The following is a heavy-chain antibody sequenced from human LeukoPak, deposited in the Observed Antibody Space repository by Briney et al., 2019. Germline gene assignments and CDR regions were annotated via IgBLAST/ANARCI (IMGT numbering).Heavy chain of an antibody. Sequence: SETLSLTCAVYGGSFSGYYWSWIRQPPGKGLEWIGEINHSGSTNYNPSLKSRVTISVDTSKNQFSLKLSSVTAADTAVYYCARGDSSWYFRPFDYWGQGTLVTVSS. CDR2: INHSGST. CDR1: GGSFSGYY. CDR3: ARGDSSWYFRPFDY. D-gene: IGHD6-13*01. V-gene: IGHV4-34*01. J-gene: IGHJ4*02.